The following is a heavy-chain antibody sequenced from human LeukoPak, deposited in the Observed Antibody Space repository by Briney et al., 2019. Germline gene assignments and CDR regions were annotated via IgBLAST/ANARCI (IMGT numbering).Heavy chain of an antibody. CDR2: IYDSGST. V-gene: IGHV4-61*01. D-gene: IGHD3-22*01. CDR1: GGSISSGPYY. Sequence: SETLSLTCTVSGGSISSGPYYWSWIRQPPGKGLEWIGYIYDSGSTNYNPSLKSRVTISVDTSKNQFSLKLSSVTAADTAVFYCASLTTADAFDIWGQGTMVTVSS. J-gene: IGHJ3*02. CDR3: ASLTTADAFDI.